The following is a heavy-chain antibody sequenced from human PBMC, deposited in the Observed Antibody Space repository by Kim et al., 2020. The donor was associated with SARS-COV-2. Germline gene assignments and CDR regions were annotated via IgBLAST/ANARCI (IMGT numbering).Heavy chain of an antibody. CDR1: GFTFSSYS. V-gene: IGHV3-48*02. D-gene: IGHD6-13*01. Sequence: GGSLRLSCAASGFTFSSYSMYWVRQTPGTGLELVSYISSSSSTIYYADSVKGRFTISRDNVKNSLYLQMNSLRDEGTAVYYCTRDTYFDTGTYSAYWCQGTLVTVSS. J-gene: IGHJ4*02. CDR3: TRDTYFDTGTYSAY. CDR2: ISSSSSTI.